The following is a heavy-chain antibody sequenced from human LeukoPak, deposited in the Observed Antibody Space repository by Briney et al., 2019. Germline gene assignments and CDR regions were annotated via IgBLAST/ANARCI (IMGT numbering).Heavy chain of an antibody. D-gene: IGHD3-22*01. CDR2: ISYDGSNK. Sequence: GGSLRLSCAASGFMFRSNGMHWIRQAPGKGLEWVAVISYDGSNKYYADSVKGRFTISRDNSKNTLYLQMDSLRAEDTAVYYCARAKLDSSGYSFDYWGQGTLVTVSS. V-gene: IGHV3-30*03. CDR3: ARAKLDSSGYSFDY. J-gene: IGHJ4*02. CDR1: GFMFRSNG.